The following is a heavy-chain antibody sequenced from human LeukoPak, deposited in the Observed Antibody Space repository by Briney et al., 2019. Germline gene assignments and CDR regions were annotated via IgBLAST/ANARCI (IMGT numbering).Heavy chain of an antibody. D-gene: IGHD1-7*01. CDR1: GRSLSGYY. V-gene: IGHV4-34*01. J-gene: IGHJ6*03. Sequence: SETLSLTCAVYGRSLSGYYWSWIRQPPGKGREWIGEINQSGSTNDNPSLKSRVTISINTPKNQVSLKLSSVTAADTAGYYCARQPYNWNYRGDYYYMEVWGKGATVTVSS. CDR3: ARQPYNWNYRGDYYYMEV. CDR2: INQSGST.